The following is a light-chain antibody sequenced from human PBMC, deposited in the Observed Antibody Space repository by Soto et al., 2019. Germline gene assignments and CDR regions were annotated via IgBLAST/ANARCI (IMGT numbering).Light chain of an antibody. CDR2: GAS. J-gene: IGKJ5*01. CDR3: QQHGSSPIT. Sequence: IVMTQSPATLSVSPGERATLSCRASQSVSSNLAWYQQKPGQAPRLLVYGASSRATGIPDRFSGSGSGTDFTLTTSRLEPEDFAVYYCQQHGSSPITFGQGTRLEIK. V-gene: IGKV3-20*01. CDR1: QSVSSN.